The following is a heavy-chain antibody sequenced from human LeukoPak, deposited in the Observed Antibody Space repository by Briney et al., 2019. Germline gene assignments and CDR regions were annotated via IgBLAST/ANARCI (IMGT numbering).Heavy chain of an antibody. V-gene: IGHV3-33*01. Sequence: GGSLRLSCAASGFTFNSYGMHWVRQAPGKGLEWVAIIWYDGGNKYYEDSVKGRFTISRDNSKNTLYLQMNSLRAEAQDLYYFSIVNTNDYGPVNYGMDVWGQGTTVTVPS. CDR3: SIVNTNDYGPVNYGMDV. J-gene: IGHJ6*02. CDR1: GFTFNSYG. D-gene: IGHD5-12*01. CDR2: IWYDGGNK.